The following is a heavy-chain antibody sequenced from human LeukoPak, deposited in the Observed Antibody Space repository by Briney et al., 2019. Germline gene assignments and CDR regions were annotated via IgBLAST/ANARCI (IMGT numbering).Heavy chain of an antibody. CDR1: GFTFSSYS. V-gene: IGHV3-48*01. CDR2: TSSSSTI. Sequence: GGSLRLSCAASGFTFSSYSMNWVRQAPGKGLEWVSYTSSSSTIYYADSVKGRFTISRDNAKNSLYLQMNSLRAEDTAVYYCARLPMYDILTGYSFYWYFDLWGRGTLVTVSS. CDR3: ARLPMYDILTGYSFYWYFDL. J-gene: IGHJ2*01. D-gene: IGHD3-9*01.